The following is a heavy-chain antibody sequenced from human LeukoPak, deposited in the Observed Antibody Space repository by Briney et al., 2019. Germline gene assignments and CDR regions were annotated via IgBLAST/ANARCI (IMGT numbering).Heavy chain of an antibody. J-gene: IGHJ4*02. D-gene: IGHD6-13*01. CDR3: ARVSTAVSLAIDY. Sequence: GGSLRLSCAASGFTFSNYNMNWVRQAPGKGLEWVSVIIISSTYIYYADSVEGRFTISRDNAKNSLYLQMNSLRAEDTAVYYCARVSTAVSLAIDYWGQGTLVTVST. CDR1: GFTFSNYN. V-gene: IGHV3-21*06. CDR2: IIISSTYI.